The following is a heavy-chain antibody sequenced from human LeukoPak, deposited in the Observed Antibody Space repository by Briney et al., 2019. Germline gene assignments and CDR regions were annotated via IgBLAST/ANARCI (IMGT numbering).Heavy chain of an antibody. J-gene: IGHJ6*03. CDR1: GFTFSSYA. D-gene: IGHD1-7*01. CDR3: AKELELRTYYYYYMDV. V-gene: IGHV3-30-3*01. CDR2: ISYDGSNK. Sequence: GGSLRLSCAASGFTFSSYAMHWVRQAPGKGLEWVAVISYDGSNKYYADSVKGRFTISRDNSKNTLYLQMNSRRAEDTAVYYCAKELELRTYYYYYMDVWGKGTTVTVSS.